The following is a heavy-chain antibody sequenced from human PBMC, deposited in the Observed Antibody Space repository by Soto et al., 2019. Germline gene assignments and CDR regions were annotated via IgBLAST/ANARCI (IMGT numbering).Heavy chain of an antibody. CDR2: IFYSGST. D-gene: IGHD3-16*01. J-gene: IGHJ5*02. CDR1: SGSISSGGYY. CDR3: ARVRSGVGYNWFDP. V-gene: IGHV4-31*03. Sequence: SETLSLTCTVSSGSISSGGYYWSWIRQHPGKGLEWIGNIFYSGSTYYNPSLKSRVTISVDTSKNQFSLKLSSVTAADTAVFYCARVRSGVGYNWFDPWGQGTLVTVS.